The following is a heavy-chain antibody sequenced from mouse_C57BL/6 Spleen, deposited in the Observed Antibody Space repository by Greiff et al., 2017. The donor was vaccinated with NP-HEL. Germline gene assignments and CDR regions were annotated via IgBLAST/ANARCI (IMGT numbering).Heavy chain of an antibody. CDR3: ARGDYDGYFDV. CDR1: GYSITSGYY. Sequence: EVQLVESGPGLVKPSQSLSLTCSVTGYSITSGYYWNWIRQFPGNKLEWMGYISYDGSNNYNPSLKNRISITRDTSKNQVFLKLNSVTTEDTATYYCARGDYDGYFDVWGTGTTVTVSS. D-gene: IGHD2-4*01. CDR2: ISYDGSN. V-gene: IGHV3-6*01. J-gene: IGHJ1*03.